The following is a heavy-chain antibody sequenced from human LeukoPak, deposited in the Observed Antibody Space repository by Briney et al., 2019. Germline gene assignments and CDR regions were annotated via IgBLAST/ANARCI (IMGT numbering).Heavy chain of an antibody. J-gene: IGHJ5*02. Sequence: PGGSLRLSCAASGFTFSDYYMSWIRQAPGKGLEWVSYISSSGSTIYYADSVKGRFTISRDNAKNSLYLQMNSLRAEDTAVYYCARSSDYYYGSGTFGWFDPWGQGTLVTVSS. CDR3: ARSSDYYYGSGTFGWFDP. CDR2: ISSSGSTI. D-gene: IGHD3-10*01. CDR1: GFTFSDYY. V-gene: IGHV3-11*04.